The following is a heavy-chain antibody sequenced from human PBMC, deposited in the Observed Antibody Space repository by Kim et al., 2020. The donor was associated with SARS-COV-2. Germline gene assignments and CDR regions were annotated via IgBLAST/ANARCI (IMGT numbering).Heavy chain of an antibody. V-gene: IGHV4-61*08. J-gene: IGHJ4*01. CDR2: IDYTGRP. D-gene: IGHD3-10*01. Sequence: SETLSLTCIVSGGSVSSSGFYWAWIRQTPGRLLEWIGVIDYTGRPNIRPSLKNRVAMSIDRSKNQFSLKVASVSAADTAIYYCASQVEDDVRGDLKYYWGQGTLVTVSS. CDR3: ASQVEDDVRGDLKYY. CDR1: GGSVSSSGFY.